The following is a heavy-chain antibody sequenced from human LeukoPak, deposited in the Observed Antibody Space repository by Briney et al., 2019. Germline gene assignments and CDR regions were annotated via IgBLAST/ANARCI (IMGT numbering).Heavy chain of an antibody. CDR1: GYTFTGYY. J-gene: IGHJ5*02. CDR2: INPNSGGT. CDR3: ARPFLSSSGYYYVGWFDP. D-gene: IGHD3-22*01. V-gene: IGHV1-2*02. Sequence: ASVKVSCKASGYTFTGYYMHWVRQAPGQGLEWMGWINPNSGGTNYAQKSQGRVTMTRDTSISTAYMELSRLRSDDTAVYYCARPFLSSSGYYYVGWFDPWGQGTLVTVSS.